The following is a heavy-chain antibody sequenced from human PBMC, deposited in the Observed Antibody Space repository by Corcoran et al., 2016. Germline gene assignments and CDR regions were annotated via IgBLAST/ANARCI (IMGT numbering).Heavy chain of an antibody. CDR2: IYHSGST. V-gene: IGHV4-4*02. J-gene: IGHJ6*02. D-gene: IGHD6-19*01. Sequence: QVQLQESGPGQVKTSGKLSLTCAVSGGSISSSNWWSWVRQPPGKGMEWIGEIYHSGSTNYNPSLKSRVTISVDKSKNQFSRKLSSVTATDTAVYYCGAYSSGWYGMDVWGQGSTVTVSS. CDR1: GGSISSSNW. CDR3: GAYSSGWYGMDV.